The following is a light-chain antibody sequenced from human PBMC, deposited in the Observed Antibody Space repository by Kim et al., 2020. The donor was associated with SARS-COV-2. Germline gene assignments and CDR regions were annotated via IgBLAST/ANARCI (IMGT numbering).Light chain of an antibody. J-gene: IGKJ4*01. CDR2: GAS. V-gene: IGKV3-20*01. Sequence: LSPGERATPSCRASQSLTSTPLAWYQHKPGQAPRLLFYGASSRATGIPDRFSGSGSGTDFTLTISRLESEDFAVYYCQQYGRSLTFGGGTKVDIK. CDR3: QQYGRSLT. CDR1: QSLTSTP.